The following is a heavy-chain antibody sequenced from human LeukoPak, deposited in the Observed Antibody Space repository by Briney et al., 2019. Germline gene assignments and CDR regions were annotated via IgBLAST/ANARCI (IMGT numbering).Heavy chain of an antibody. D-gene: IGHD5-18*01. Sequence: ASVKVSCKASGYTFNTYGISWVRQAPGQGLEWMGWISAYNGNTNYAQNLQARVTMTTDTSTSTAYMELRSLRSDDTAVYYCARHHRGYGYGWDWYFDLWGRGTLVTV. V-gene: IGHV1-18*01. CDR3: ARHHRGYGYGWDWYFDL. CDR2: ISAYNGNT. CDR1: GYTFNTYG. J-gene: IGHJ2*01.